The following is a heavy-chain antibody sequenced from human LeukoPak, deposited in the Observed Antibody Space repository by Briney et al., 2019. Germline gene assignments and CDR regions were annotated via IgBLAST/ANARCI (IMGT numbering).Heavy chain of an antibody. CDR2: IWYDGSNK. CDR1: GFTISSHW. V-gene: IGHV3-33*08. Sequence: GGSLRLSCAASGFTISSHWMTWVRQASGKGLEWVALIWYDGSNKYYTDSVKGRLTISRDNSKNTLYLQMNSLRAEDTAVYYCAREGPRGNSQFDYWGQGTLVTVSS. J-gene: IGHJ4*02. CDR3: AREGPRGNSQFDY. D-gene: IGHD2/OR15-2a*01.